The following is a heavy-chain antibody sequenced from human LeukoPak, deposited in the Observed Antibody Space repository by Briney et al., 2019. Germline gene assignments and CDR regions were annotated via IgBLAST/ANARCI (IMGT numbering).Heavy chain of an antibody. CDR1: GFTFSSNA. D-gene: IGHD2-2*01. J-gene: IGHJ4*02. CDR3: AKEEEYCSSTSCYEVY. CDR2: ISGSGGST. V-gene: IGHV3-23*01. Sequence: PGGSLRLSCAASGFTFSSNAMSWVRQAPGTGLEWVSAISGSGGSTYYADSVKGRFTISRDNSKNTLYLQMNSLRAEDTAVYYCAKEEEYCSSTSCYEVYWGQGTLVTVSS.